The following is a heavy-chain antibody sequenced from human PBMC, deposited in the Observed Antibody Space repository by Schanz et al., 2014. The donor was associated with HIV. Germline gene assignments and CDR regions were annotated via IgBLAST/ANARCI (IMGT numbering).Heavy chain of an antibody. J-gene: IGHJ6*02. V-gene: IGHV3-33*08. Sequence: VQLVESGGGFVQPGGSLRLSCAASGFTFSSYWMHWVRQAPGKGLEWVAVLWHDGTNKYYVDSVKDRFTISRDNSKNPLYLQMSGLRADDTAVYYCARTSRIVVPDRDPRLSYLYGLDVWGQGTTVIVSS. CDR1: GFTFSSYW. D-gene: IGHD3-22*01. CDR2: LWHDGTNK. CDR3: ARTSRIVVPDRDPRLSYLYGLDV.